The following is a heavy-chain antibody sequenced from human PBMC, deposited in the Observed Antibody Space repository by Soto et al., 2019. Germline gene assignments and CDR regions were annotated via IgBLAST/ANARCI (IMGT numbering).Heavy chain of an antibody. J-gene: IGHJ4*02. CDR2: IYNSGDT. CDR3: ARFLYDHFDS. V-gene: IGHV4-4*08. Sequence: SETLSLTCSVSDGSINSYYWSWIRQPPGKGLEWIGYIYNSGDTTYNPSLKSRVTISKDTSKSHFSLRVSSVTAADTAVYYCARFLYDHFDSWGLGTLVTVSS. CDR1: DGSINSYY. D-gene: IGHD2-8*01.